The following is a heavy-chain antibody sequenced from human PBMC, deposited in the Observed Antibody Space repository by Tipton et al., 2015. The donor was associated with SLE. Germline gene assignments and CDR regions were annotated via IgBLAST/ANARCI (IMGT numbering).Heavy chain of an antibody. CDR1: GMSFSGYY. D-gene: IGHD3-10*01. V-gene: IGHV4-34*01. CDR2: INHSGST. CDR3: ARGLYGSGNFDY. J-gene: IGHJ4*02. Sequence: TLSLTCAVYGMSFSGYYWSWIRQSPGKGLEWIGEINHSGSTNYNASLKSRITISVDTSKNQFSQKLSSVTAADTAVYYCARGLYGSGNFDYWGQGTLITVSS.